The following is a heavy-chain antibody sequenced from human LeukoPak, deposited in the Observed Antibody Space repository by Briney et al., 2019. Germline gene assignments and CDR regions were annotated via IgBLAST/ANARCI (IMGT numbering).Heavy chain of an antibody. J-gene: IGHJ6*02. Sequence: GGPLRLSCAASGFTFSSYAMSWVRQVPGKGLEWVSAISGSGGSTYYADSVKGRFTISRDNSKNTLYLQMNSLRAEDTAVYYCATLGQLRPPYYYYYGMDVWGQGTTVTVSS. V-gene: IGHV3-23*01. CDR2: ISGSGGST. CDR3: ATLGQLRPPYYYYYGMDV. CDR1: GFTFSSYA. D-gene: IGHD6-13*01.